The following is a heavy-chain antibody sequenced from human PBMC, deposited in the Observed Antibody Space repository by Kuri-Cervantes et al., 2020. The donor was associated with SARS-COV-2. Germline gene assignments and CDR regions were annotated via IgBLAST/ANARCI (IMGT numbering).Heavy chain of an antibody. J-gene: IGHJ5*02. CDR1: GGSISSSSYY. Sequence: SETLSLTCTVSGGSISSSSYYWGWIHQPPGKGLEWIGSIYYSGSTYYNPSLKSRVTISVDTSKNQFSLKLSSVTAADTAVYYCARDPNANHNNWFDPWGQGTLVTVSS. V-gene: IGHV4-39*07. D-gene: IGHD4/OR15-4a*01. CDR3: ARDPNANHNNWFDP. CDR2: IYYSGST.